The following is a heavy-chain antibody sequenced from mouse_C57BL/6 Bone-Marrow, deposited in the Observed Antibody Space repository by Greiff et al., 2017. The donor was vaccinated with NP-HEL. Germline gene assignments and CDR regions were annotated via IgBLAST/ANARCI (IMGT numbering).Heavy chain of an antibody. D-gene: IGHD1-1*01. CDR3: TAPFTTFFDY. J-gene: IGHJ2*01. Sequence: EVQLVESGGGLVQPGGSMKLSCVASGFTFSNYWMNWVRQSPEKGLEWVAQIRLKSDNYATHYAESVKGRFTISRDDSKSSVYLQMNNLRAEDTGIYYCTAPFTTFFDYWGQGTTLTVSS. CDR1: GFTFSNYW. V-gene: IGHV6-3*01. CDR2: IRLKSDNYAT.